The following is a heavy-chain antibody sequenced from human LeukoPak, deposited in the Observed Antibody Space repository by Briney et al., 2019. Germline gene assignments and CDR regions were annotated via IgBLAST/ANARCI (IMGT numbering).Heavy chain of an antibody. Sequence: GGSLRLSCAASGFTFSNHAMSWVPQAPGKGLEWVSTFSGSGGSTNYADSVKGRFTISRDNSKNTLYLQMNSLRDDDTALYYCASRQVDILKFDYWGQGTLVTVSS. J-gene: IGHJ4*02. V-gene: IGHV3-23*01. CDR3: ASRQVDILKFDY. CDR2: FSGSGGST. D-gene: IGHD3-9*01. CDR1: GFTFSNHA.